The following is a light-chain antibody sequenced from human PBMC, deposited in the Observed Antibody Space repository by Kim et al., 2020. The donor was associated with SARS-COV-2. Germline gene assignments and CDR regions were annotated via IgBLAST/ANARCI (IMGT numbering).Light chain of an antibody. CDR1: MRDVGAYNY. CDR3: NSYTTSNTVI. Sequence: QSALTQPASMSGSPGQSITISCTGTMRDVGAYNYVSWYQQHPGKAPKLLIYDVTHRPLGISNRFSVSKSANTASLTISGLQADDEADYYCNSYTTSNTVIFGGGTQLTVL. J-gene: IGLJ2*01. CDR2: DVT. V-gene: IGLV2-14*03.